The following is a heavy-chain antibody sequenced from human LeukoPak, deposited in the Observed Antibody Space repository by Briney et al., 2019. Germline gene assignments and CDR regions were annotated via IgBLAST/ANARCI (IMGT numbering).Heavy chain of an antibody. CDR3: AKDRAGYSGARGFDY. CDR2: ISDSGDIP. J-gene: IGHJ4*02. V-gene: IGHV3-23*01. Sequence: GGSLRLSCAVSGFTFSTYAMSWVRQAPGKGLEWVSGISDSGDIPYYADSVKGRFTISRDNSKNTLYLQTNSLRPEDTAVYYCAKDRAGYSGARGFDYWGQGTLVTVSS. D-gene: IGHD5-12*01. CDR1: GFTFSTYA.